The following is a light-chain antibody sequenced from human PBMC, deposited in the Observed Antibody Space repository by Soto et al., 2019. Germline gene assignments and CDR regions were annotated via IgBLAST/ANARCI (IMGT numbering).Light chain of an antibody. CDR2: GAS. CDR3: LHYRSS. V-gene: IGKV3-20*01. CDR1: QSVSSSY. Sequence: EIVLTQSPGTLSLSPGERATLSCRASQSVSSSYLAWYQQKPGQPPRLLIYGASSRATGIPDRFSGSGSGTDFTLSITRLEPEDFAVYYCLHYRSSFGLGAKVEIK. J-gene: IGKJ4*01.